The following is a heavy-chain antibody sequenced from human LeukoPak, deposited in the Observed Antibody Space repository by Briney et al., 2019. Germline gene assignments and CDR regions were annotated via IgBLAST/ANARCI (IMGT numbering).Heavy chain of an antibody. CDR1: GSIFRGHA. Sequence: GGSLRLSCAASGSIFRGHAMTWVRQAPGKGLEWVSTISASDPTTHYADSVKGRFTISRDNSKNMVHLQMDSLRVDDTAVYYCAKGLSSGYDYWGQGTLVTVSS. CDR2: ISASDPTT. V-gene: IGHV3-23*01. CDR3: AKGLSSGYDY. D-gene: IGHD6-19*01. J-gene: IGHJ4*02.